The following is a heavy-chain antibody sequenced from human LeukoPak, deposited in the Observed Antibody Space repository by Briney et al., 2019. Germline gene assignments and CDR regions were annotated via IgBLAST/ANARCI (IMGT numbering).Heavy chain of an antibody. CDR1: GFTFSSYA. J-gene: IGHJ4*02. Sequence: GGSLRLSCAASGFTFSSYAMTWVRQAPGKGLEWVSGISSSGGGTYFADSVKGRFTISRDNSKNTLYLQMNSLRAEDTAVYYCAKGTYCGGDCYFFDHWGQGTLVTVSS. CDR2: ISSSGGGT. V-gene: IGHV3-23*01. D-gene: IGHD2-21*01. CDR3: AKGTYCGGDCYFFDH.